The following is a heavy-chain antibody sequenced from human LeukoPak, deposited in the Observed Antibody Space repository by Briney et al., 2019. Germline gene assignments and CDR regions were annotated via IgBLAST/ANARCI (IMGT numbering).Heavy chain of an antibody. V-gene: IGHV4-61*02. CDR3: ARYGVGTGMAWFDP. CDR2: IYTSGST. D-gene: IGHD2-8*01. Sequence: PSQTLSLTCTVSGGSISSGSYYWSWIRQPAGKGLEWIGRIYTSGSTNYNPSLKSRVTMSVDTSKNQFSLKLSSVTAADTAVYYCARYGVGTGMAWFDPWGQGTLVTVSS. CDR1: GGSISSGSYY. J-gene: IGHJ5*02.